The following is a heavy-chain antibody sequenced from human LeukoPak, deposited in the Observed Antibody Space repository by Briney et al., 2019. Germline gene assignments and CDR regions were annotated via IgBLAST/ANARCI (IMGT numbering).Heavy chain of an antibody. CDR2: IHHTGPT. D-gene: IGHD6-19*01. CDR3: ARHLGVAVAADAFDI. V-gene: IGHV4-39*01. J-gene: IGHJ3*02. CDR1: GGSIINSIYH. Sequence: SETLSLTCAVSGGSIINSIYHWGWIRQPPGEGLEWIGSIHHTGPTYYNPSLKSRLTISVDTSNNQFSLKLRSVTAADTAVYYCARHLGVAVAADAFDIWGQGTMVTVSS.